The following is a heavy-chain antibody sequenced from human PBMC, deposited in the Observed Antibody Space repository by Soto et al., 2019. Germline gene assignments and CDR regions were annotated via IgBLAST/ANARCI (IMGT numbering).Heavy chain of an antibody. D-gene: IGHD3-16*02. CDR3: ARESATYVWGSYRYPVDY. J-gene: IGHJ4*02. CDR2: IWYDGSNK. Sequence: GGSLRLSCAASGFTFSSYGMNWVRQAPGKGLEWVAVIWYDGSNKYYADSVKGRCTISRDNSKNTLYLQMNSLRAEDTAVYYCARESATYVWGSYRYPVDYWGQGTVVTVSS. CDR1: GFTFSSYG. V-gene: IGHV3-33*01.